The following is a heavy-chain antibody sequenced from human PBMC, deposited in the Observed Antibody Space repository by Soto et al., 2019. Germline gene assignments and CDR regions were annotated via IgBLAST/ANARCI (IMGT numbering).Heavy chain of an antibody. CDR2: IIPIFGTA. J-gene: IGHJ6*02. CDR1: GGTFSSYA. Sequence: QVQLVQSGAEVKKPGSSVKVSCKASGGTFSSYAISWVRQAPGQGLEWMGGIIPIFGTANYAQKFQGRVTITVDDSTSTAYMELSSMRSADTAVYYCARPVPAAGYYYGMDVWGQGTTVTVSS. CDR3: ARPVPAAGYYYGMDV. V-gene: IGHV1-69*12. D-gene: IGHD2-2*01.